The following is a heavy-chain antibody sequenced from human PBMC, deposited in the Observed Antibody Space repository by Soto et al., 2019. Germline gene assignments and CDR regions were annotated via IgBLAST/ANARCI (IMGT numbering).Heavy chain of an antibody. CDR3: TRDPRASDY. CDR1: GFTFSDYY. J-gene: IGHJ4*02. Sequence: GGSLRLSCAASGFTFSDYYMTWIRQLPGKGLEQVSYISGDSRYINYAESVKGRFTVSRDNAKNSLHLQMSSLRAEDTAVYYCTRDPRASDYWGQGTLVTVSS. V-gene: IGHV3-11*05. CDR2: ISGDSRYI.